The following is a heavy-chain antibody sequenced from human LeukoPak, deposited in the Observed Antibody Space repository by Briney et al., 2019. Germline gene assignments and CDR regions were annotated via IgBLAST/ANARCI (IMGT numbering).Heavy chain of an antibody. CDR1: GGTFSSYA. V-gene: IGHV1-69*06. CDR3: ARGLSSGYYTRYYYYYMDV. CDR2: IIPIFGTA. J-gene: IGHJ6*03. Sequence: GASVKVSCKASGGTFSSYAISWVRQAPGQGLEWMGGIIPIFGTANYAQKFQGRVTITADKSTSTAYMELSSLRSEDTAVYYCARGLSSGYYTRYYYYYMDVWGKGTTVTVSS. D-gene: IGHD3-3*01.